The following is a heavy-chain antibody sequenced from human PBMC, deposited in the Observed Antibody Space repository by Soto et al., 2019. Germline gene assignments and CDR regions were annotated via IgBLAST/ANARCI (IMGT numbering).Heavy chain of an antibody. D-gene: IGHD2-15*01. V-gene: IGHV5-51*01. Sequence: GESLKISCEASGYSFTSSWIGWVRQMPGKGLEWMGIIYLGDSDTRYSPSFQGQVTISADKSISTAYLQWSSLKASDTAIYYCARQAGTWVAATWVYEYYYGMDVWGQATTVPV. CDR2: IYLGDSDT. CDR1: GYSFTSSW. J-gene: IGHJ6*02. CDR3: ARQAGTWVAATWVYEYYYGMDV.